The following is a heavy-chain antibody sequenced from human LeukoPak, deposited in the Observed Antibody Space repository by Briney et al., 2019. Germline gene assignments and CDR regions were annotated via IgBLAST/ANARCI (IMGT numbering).Heavy chain of an antibody. Sequence: EASVKVSCKAAGYTFTSHDINWVRQAAGQGLEWMGWMNPTSGYTGYAQKFQGRITLTRDTSISTAYMELSSLRSDDTAVYYCARVRGYSLGYWYLDVWGRGTLVSVSS. D-gene: IGHD5-18*01. CDR3: ARVRGYSLGYWYLDV. CDR1: GYTFTSHD. V-gene: IGHV1-8*01. J-gene: IGHJ2*01. CDR2: MNPTSGYT.